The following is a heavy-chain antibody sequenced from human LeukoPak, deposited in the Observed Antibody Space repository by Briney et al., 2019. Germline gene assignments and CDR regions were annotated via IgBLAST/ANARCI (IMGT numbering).Heavy chain of an antibody. V-gene: IGHV5-10-1*01. CDR1: GYTFTSYW. CDR3: ARTAQDFYDSGSPDY. D-gene: IGHD3-10*01. J-gene: IGHJ4*02. Sequence: GESLRISCKGSGYTFTSYWISWVRQMPGKGLEWMGMIDPTDSYTNYSPSFQGHFTISADKSICTAYLQWSSLKTSDTAMYYCARTAQDFYDSGSPDYWGQGTLVTVSS. CDR2: IDPTDSYT.